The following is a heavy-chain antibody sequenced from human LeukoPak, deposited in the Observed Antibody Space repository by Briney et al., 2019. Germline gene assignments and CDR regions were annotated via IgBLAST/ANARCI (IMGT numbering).Heavy chain of an antibody. J-gene: IGHJ4*02. CDR3: ARMGKYYYDSSGYYTPFDY. V-gene: IGHV1-8*02. CDR2: MNPNSGNT. CDR1: GYTFTSYG. Sequence: GASVKVSCKASGYTFTSYGINWVRQATGQGLEWMGWMNPNSGNTGYAQKFQGRVTMTRNTSISTAYMELSSLRSEDTAVYYCARMGKYYYDSSGYYTPFDYWSQGTLVTVSS. D-gene: IGHD3-22*01.